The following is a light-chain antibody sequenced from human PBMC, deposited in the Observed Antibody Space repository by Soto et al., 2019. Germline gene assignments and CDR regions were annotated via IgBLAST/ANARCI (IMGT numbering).Light chain of an antibody. Sequence: QSVLTQPASVSGSPGQSITISCTGTSSDVGGYNYVSWYQEDPGKAPKLMIYEVSNRPSGVSNRFTGSKSGNTASLTISGLQAEDEADYYCSSYTSSKGVVFGGGTKLTVL. CDR1: SSDVGGYNY. CDR2: EVS. CDR3: SSYTSSKGVV. V-gene: IGLV2-14*01. J-gene: IGLJ2*01.